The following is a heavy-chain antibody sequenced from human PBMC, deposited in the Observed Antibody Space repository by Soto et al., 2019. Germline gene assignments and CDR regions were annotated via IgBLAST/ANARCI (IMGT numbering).Heavy chain of an antibody. V-gene: IGHV4-30-4*01. Sequence: SETLSLTCTVSGGSISSGDYYWSWIRQPPGKGLEWIGYIYYSGSTYYNPSLKSRVTISVDTSKNQFSLKLSSVTAADTAVYYCAREKNYYGSGSRFDYWGQGTLVTVSS. CDR2: IYYSGST. J-gene: IGHJ4*02. CDR1: GGSISSGDYY. CDR3: AREKNYYGSGSRFDY. D-gene: IGHD3-10*01.